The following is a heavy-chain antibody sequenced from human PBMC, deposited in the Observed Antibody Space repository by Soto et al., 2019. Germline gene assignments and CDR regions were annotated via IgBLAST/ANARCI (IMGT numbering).Heavy chain of an antibody. CDR3: VHKQLFPSAASSYVTDV. CDR2: IYWNDDK. V-gene: IGHV2-5*01. J-gene: IGHJ6*02. D-gene: IGHD6-6*01. CDR1: GLSLTTGGVA. Sequence: GSGPTLVNPTHTLTLTCTLSGLSLTTGGVAVAWIRQPPGKALECLALIYWNDDKRYSPALQRRLTITKDTSRHQVVLTMTDMDPEDTATYYCVHKQLFPSAASSYVTDVWGQGTTVTVSS.